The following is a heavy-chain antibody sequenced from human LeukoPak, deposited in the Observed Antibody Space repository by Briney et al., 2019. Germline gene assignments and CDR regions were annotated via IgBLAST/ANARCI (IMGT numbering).Heavy chain of an antibody. Sequence: ASVKVSCKASGGTFSSYAISWVRQAPGQGLEWVGGIIPIFGTANYAQKFQGRVTITADESTSTAYMELSSLRSEDTAVYYCARRALNCSSTSCYLFDYWGQGTLVTVSS. CDR3: ARRALNCSSTSCYLFDY. CDR1: GGTFSSYA. V-gene: IGHV1-69*13. J-gene: IGHJ4*02. D-gene: IGHD2-2*01. CDR2: IIPIFGTA.